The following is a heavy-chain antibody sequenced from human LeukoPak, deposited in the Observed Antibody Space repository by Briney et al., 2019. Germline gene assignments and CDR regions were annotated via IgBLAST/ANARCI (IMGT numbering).Heavy chain of an antibody. D-gene: IGHD3-3*01. CDR2: ISAYNGNT. CDR1: GYTFTSHG. CDR3: ARVFWSGYYSDY. J-gene: IGHJ4*02. Sequence: ASVKVSCKASGYTFTSHGISWVRQAPGQGLEWMGWISAYNGNTNYAQKLQGRVTMTTDTSTSTAYMELRSLRSDDTAVYYCARVFWSGYYSDYWGQGTLVTVSS. V-gene: IGHV1-18*01.